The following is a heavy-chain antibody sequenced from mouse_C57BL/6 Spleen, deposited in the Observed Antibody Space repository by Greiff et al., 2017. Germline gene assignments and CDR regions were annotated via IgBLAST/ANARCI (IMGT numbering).Heavy chain of an antibody. CDR1: GYAFSSSW. CDR3: ARRAPTVVWYFDV. Sequence: QVQLKESGPELVKPGASVKISCKASGYAFSSSWMNWVKQRPGKGLEWIGRIYPGDGDTNYNGKFKGKATLTADKSSSTAYMQLSSLTSEDSAVYFCARRAPTVVWYFDVWGTGTTVTVSS. D-gene: IGHD1-1*01. CDR2: IYPGDGDT. J-gene: IGHJ1*03. V-gene: IGHV1-82*01.